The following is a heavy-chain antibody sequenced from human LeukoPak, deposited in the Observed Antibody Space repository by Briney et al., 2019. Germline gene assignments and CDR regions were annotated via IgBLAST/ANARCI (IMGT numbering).Heavy chain of an antibody. V-gene: IGHV3-23*01. CDR3: AKDLYYGSGSKFDD. CDR1: GFTFSNYA. CDR2: IHYSGGST. D-gene: IGHD3-10*01. J-gene: IGHJ5*02. Sequence: PGGSLRLSCAASGFTFSNYALSWVRQAPGKGLEWVSAIHYSGGSTYYADSVKGRFTISRDNSKNTLYLQMNSLRAEDTAVYYCAKDLYYGSGSKFDDWGQGTLVTVSS.